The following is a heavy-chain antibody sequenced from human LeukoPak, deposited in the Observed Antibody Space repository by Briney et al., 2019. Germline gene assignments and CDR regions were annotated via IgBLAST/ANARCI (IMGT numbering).Heavy chain of an antibody. J-gene: IGHJ6*03. Sequence: GGSLRLSCAASGFTFSSYSMNWVRQAPGKGLEWVSSISSISSYIYYADSVKGRFTISRDNAKNSLCLQMNSLRAEDTAVYYCARDSADLREYQLNYYYYMDVWAKGPRSPSP. CDR2: ISSISSYI. CDR1: GFTFSSYS. CDR3: ARDSADLREYQLNYYYYMDV. D-gene: IGHD2-2*01. V-gene: IGHV3-21*01.